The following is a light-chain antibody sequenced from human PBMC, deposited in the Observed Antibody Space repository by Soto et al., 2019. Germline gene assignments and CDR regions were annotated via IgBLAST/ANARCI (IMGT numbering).Light chain of an antibody. CDR3: AAWDYSLSAYV. V-gene: IGLV1-47*02. Sequence: QSVLTQPPSGSAAPGQQVTISCSGSSSNIGDNYVSWYQHLPGTAPNLLIYSNSRRPSGVPDRFSGSKSGTTASLTISGPQSEDEADYYCAAWDYSLSAYVFGTGTKVTVL. CDR2: SNS. CDR1: SSNIGDNY. J-gene: IGLJ1*01.